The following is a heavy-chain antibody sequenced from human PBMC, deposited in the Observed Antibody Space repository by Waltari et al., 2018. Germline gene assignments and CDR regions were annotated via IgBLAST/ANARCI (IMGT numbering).Heavy chain of an antibody. D-gene: IGHD3-10*01. Sequence: QLQLPESGPGLVKPSETLSLTCTFPGGPIRSSSNYWGWIPQPPGKGLEWFGGFFYSGSTDYNPSLKSRVTISADTSKNQFSLRLSFVTAADTAVYYCAKSGTDYGSGSYYKDWGHGTLVTVSS. V-gene: IGHV4-39*01. CDR3: AKSGTDYGSGSYYKD. CDR1: GGPIRSSSNY. CDR2: FFYSGST. J-gene: IGHJ4*01.